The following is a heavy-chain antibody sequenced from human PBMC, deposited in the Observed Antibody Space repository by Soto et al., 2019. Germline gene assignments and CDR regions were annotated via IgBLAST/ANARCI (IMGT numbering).Heavy chain of an antibody. V-gene: IGHV5-51*01. D-gene: IGHD3-3*01. CDR2: IYPGDSDT. J-gene: IGHJ3*02. CDR3: ARHVRYNYFFWSGWGGGRETLDAFDI. CDR1: GYSFTSYW. Sequence: ESPKKSCKGSGYSFTSYWTGWVRQMPGKGLEWMGIIYPGDSDTRYSPSFQGQVTISADKSISTAYLQWSSLKASDTAMYYCARHVRYNYFFWSGWGGGRETLDAFDIWGQGTMVTVSS.